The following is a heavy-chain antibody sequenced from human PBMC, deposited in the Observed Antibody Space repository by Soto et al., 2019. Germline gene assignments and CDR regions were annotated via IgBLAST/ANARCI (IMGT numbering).Heavy chain of an antibody. D-gene: IGHD5-18*01. J-gene: IGHJ4*02. CDR3: ARDQPGYSYGYGLGY. CDR1: GFTFSESA. Sequence: GGSLRLSCAASGFTFSESAMNWVRQAPGKGLEWVSSISSSSSYIYYADSVKGRFTISRDNAKNSLYLQMNSLRAEDTAVYYCARDQPGYSYGYGLGYWGQGTLVTVSS. V-gene: IGHV3-21*01. CDR2: ISSSSSYI.